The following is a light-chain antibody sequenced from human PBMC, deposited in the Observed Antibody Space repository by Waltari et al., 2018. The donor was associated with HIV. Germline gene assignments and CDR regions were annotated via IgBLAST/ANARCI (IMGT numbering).Light chain of an antibody. J-gene: IGLJ2*01. CDR3: QVWDSSSEYDVV. CDR2: ADS. CDR1: NIGSKS. V-gene: IGLV3-21*02. Sequence: SYVLTQPPSVSVAPGQTARITCGGNNIGSKSVHWYQQKPGQAPVLVVYADSDRPSGIPERFSGSNSGNTATLTISRVEAGDEADYYCQVWDSSSEYDVVFGGGTKLTVL.